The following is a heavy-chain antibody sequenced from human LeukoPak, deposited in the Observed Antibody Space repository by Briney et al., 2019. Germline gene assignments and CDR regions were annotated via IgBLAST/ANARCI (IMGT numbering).Heavy chain of an antibody. D-gene: IGHD7-27*01. CDR3: ARDPNWGSGY. CDR2: IGTRGDGI. Sequence: GGSLRLSCAASGFTFSSSAMSWVRQAPGKALEWVSVIGTRGDGIHYADSVKGRFTISRDDSKNTLYLQMNSLRAEDTAVYYCARDPNWGSGYWGQGTLVTVSS. J-gene: IGHJ4*02. V-gene: IGHV3-23*01. CDR1: GFTFSSSA.